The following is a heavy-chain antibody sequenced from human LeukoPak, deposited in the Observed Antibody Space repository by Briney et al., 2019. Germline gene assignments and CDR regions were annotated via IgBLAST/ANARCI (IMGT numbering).Heavy chain of an antibody. V-gene: IGHV3-48*02. D-gene: IGHD3-22*01. J-gene: IGHJ4*02. CDR1: GFTFSSYR. Sequence: GGSLRLSCAASGFTFSSYRMNWVRQAPGKGLEWVSYISSSSSTIYYADSVKGRFTISRDNAKNSLYLQMNSLRDEDTAVYYCARGRRYYDSSGPTGVYYFDYWGQGTLVTVSS. CDR2: ISSSSSTI. CDR3: ARGRRYYDSSGPTGVYYFDY.